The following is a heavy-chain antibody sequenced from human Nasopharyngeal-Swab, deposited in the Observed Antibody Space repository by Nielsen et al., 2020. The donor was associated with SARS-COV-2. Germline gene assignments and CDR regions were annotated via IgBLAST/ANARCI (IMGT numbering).Heavy chain of an antibody. CDR3: AKDLSSGWYGWFDP. CDR2: ISSSSSYT. CDR1: GFTFSDYY. D-gene: IGHD6-19*01. Sequence: GGSLRLSCAASGFTFSDYYMSWIRQAPGKGLEWVSYISSSSSYTNYADSVKGRFTISRDNAKNSLYLQMNSLRAEDTAVYYCAKDLSSGWYGWFDPWGQGTLVTVSS. J-gene: IGHJ5*02. V-gene: IGHV3-11*06.